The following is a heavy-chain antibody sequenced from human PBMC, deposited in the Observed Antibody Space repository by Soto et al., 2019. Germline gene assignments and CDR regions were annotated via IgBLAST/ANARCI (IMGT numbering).Heavy chain of an antibody. CDR1: GYTFTGYY. V-gene: IGHV1-2*04. Sequence: GASVKVSFKASGYTFTGYYMHWVRQAPGQGLEWMGWINPNSGGTNYAQKFQGWVTMTRDTSISTAYMELSRLRSDDTAVYYCARDPIGGSYYPYFDYWGQGTLVTVSS. CDR3: ARDPIGGSYYPYFDY. J-gene: IGHJ4*02. D-gene: IGHD1-26*01. CDR2: INPNSGGT.